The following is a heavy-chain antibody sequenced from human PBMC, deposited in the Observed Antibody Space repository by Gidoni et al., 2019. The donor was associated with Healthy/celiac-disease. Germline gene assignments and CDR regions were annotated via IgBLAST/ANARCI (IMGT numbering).Heavy chain of an antibody. CDR2: MSWNSGSI. CDR1: GFTFDDYA. D-gene: IGHD1-26*01. Sequence: EVQLLESGGGLVQPGRSLRLSCAASGFTFDDYAMHWVRQAPGKGLAWVSGMSWNSGSIGYADSVKGRFTISRDNAKNSLYLQMNSLRAEDTALYYCAKDGNYSAHGSWFDPWGQGTLVTVSS. J-gene: IGHJ5*02. CDR3: AKDGNYSAHGSWFDP. V-gene: IGHV3-9*01.